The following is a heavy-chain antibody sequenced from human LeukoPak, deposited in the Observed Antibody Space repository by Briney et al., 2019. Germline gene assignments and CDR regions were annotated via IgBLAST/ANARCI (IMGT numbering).Heavy chain of an antibody. Sequence: SETLSLTCTVSGGSISNYYWSWVRQPPGKGLEWIGYIYYSGSTNYNPSLKSRVTISVDTSKNQFSLKLSSVTAADTAVYYCARRGVSLLWFGELRYYFDYWGQGTLVTVSS. CDR2: IYYSGST. V-gene: IGHV4-59*12. CDR1: GGSISNYY. CDR3: ARRGVSLLWFGELRYYFDY. J-gene: IGHJ4*02. D-gene: IGHD3-10*01.